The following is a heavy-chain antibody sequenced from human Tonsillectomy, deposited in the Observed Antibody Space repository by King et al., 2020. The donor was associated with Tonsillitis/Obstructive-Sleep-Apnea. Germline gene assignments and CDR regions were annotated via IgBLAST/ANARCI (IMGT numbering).Heavy chain of an antibody. CDR1: GFTFSSYA. V-gene: IGHV3-23*04. CDR3: AKAFSLGYYYYYIDV. J-gene: IGHJ6*03. Sequence: VQLVESGGGFVQPGGSLRLSCAVSGFTFSSYAMSWVRQAPGKGLEWVSGISGSGGSTYSADSVKGRFTISRDNSKNTLFRQMNSLRADDTAVYYCAKAFSLGYYYYYIDVWGKGTTVTVSS. CDR2: ISGSGGST. D-gene: IGHD2/OR15-2a*01.